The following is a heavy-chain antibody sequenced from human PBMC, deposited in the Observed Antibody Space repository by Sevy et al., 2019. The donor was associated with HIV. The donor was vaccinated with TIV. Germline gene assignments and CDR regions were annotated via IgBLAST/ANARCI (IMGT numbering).Heavy chain of an antibody. J-gene: IGHJ6*02. CDR2: IYYRGST. D-gene: IGHD7-27*01. Sequence: SETLSLTCTVSGGSISSYYWSWIRQPPGKGLEWIGYIYYRGSTNYNPSLKSRVTISVDTSKNQFSLKLSSVTAADTAVYYCARDRRTNHTGKDYYYYGMDVWGQGTTVTVSS. V-gene: IGHV4-59*01. CDR3: ARDRRTNHTGKDYYYYGMDV. CDR1: GGSISSYY.